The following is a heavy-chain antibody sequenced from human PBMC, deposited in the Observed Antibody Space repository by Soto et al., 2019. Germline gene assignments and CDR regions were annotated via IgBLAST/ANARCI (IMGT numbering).Heavy chain of an antibody. V-gene: IGHV4-59*01. CDR3: AIFNVDTAMVTFDY. CDR2: IYYSGSS. D-gene: IGHD5-18*01. CDR1: GGSISSYY. Sequence: SETLSLTCTVSGGSISSYYWRCIRQPPWKGLEWIGYIYYSGSSNYSPSLKSRVTISVETSKNQFSLKLSSVTAADTAVYYCAIFNVDTAMVTFDYWDQRTLVTVS. J-gene: IGHJ4*02.